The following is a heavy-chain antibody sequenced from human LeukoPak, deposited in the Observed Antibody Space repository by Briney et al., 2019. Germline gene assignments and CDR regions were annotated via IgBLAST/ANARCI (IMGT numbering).Heavy chain of an antibody. CDR1: GGSFSGYY. J-gene: IGHJ4*02. V-gene: IGHV4-34*01. CDR2: INHSGST. CDR3: ARGEDFERYYLAY. D-gene: IGHD3-9*01. Sequence: SETLSLTCAVYGGSFSGYYWSWIRQPPGKGLEWIGEINHSGSTNYNPSLKSRVTISVDKSKNQFSLKLSSVTAADTAVYFCARGEDFERYYLAYWGQGTLVTVSS.